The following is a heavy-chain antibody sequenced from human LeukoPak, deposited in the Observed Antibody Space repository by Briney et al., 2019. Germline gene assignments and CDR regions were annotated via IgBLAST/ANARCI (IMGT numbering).Heavy chain of an antibody. CDR2: INDAGSST. D-gene: IGHD6-13*01. Sequence: GGSLRLSCAASGFTFSTYWMHWVRQVPGKGLVWVSRINDAGSSTTYADSVKGRFTVSRDNAKNTLYLQMNSLGAEDTAVYYCAKRGGSSWFGDFDYWGQGTLVTVSS. J-gene: IGHJ4*02. V-gene: IGHV3-74*03. CDR1: GFTFSTYW. CDR3: AKRGGSSWFGDFDY.